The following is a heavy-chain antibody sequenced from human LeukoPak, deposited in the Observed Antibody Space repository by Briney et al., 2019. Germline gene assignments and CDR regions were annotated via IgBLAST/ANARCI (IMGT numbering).Heavy chain of an antibody. CDR3: ARDSSSWYGAGTYYYYGMDV. J-gene: IGHJ6*02. V-gene: IGHV1-69*13. CDR2: IIPIFGTA. CDR1: GGTFSSYA. D-gene: IGHD6-13*01. Sequence: SVKVSCKASGGTFSSYAISWVRQVPGQGLEWMGGIIPIFGTANYAQKFQGRVTITADESTSTAYMELSSLRSEDTAVYYCARDSSSWYGAGTYYYYGMDVWGQGTTVTVPS.